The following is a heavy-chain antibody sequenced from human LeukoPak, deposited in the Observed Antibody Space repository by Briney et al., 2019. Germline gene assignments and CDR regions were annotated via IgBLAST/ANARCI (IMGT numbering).Heavy chain of an antibody. Sequence: PSETLSLTCSVSGGSISSSSYYWAWIRQPPGKGLEWIGSIYYSGSTYYNPSLKSRVAILVDTSKNQFSLKLSSVTAADTAMYYCARYDNLVATGREAFDYWGQGTLVTVSS. CDR1: GGSISSSSYY. D-gene: IGHD1-1*01. CDR3: ARYDNLVATGREAFDY. J-gene: IGHJ4*02. V-gene: IGHV4-39*07. CDR2: IYYSGST.